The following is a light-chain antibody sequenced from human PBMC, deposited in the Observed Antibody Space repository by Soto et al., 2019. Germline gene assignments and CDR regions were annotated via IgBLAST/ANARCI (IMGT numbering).Light chain of an antibody. CDR3: QQYNNWPIT. Sequence: EIVMTQSPATLSVSPGERATLSCRASQSVSSDLAWYQQKPGQAPRLLIYGASTRATGIPARFSGSGSGTEFTLTISSLQSEDFAVYYWQQYNNWPITFGGGTKVEIQ. J-gene: IGKJ4*01. V-gene: IGKV3-15*01. CDR2: GAS. CDR1: QSVSSD.